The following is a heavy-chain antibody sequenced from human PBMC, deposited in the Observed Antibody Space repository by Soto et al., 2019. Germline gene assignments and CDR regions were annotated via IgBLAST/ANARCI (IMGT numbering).Heavy chain of an antibody. CDR2: TIPDFAPA. CDR3: ARDAETAAYSNGYAYYSYSMDV. D-gene: IGHD5-18*01. J-gene: IGHJ6*02. CDR1: GGTLNKHP. Sequence: SVKVSCKTSGGTLNKHPISWVRQAPGQGLEWMGGTIPDFAPAKYAQNFQGRVTITADESTSTGYMELSSLRSEDTAVYYCARDAETAAYSNGYAYYSYSMDVWGQGTTVTVSS. V-gene: IGHV1-69*01.